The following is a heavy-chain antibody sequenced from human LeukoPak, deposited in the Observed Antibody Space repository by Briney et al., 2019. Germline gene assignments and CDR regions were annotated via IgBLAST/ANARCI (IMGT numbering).Heavy chain of an antibody. V-gene: IGHV4-59*01. J-gene: IGHJ6*02. CDR3: ARDRIAAAGKGSYGMDV. CDR2: IYYSGST. CDR1: GGSISSYY. D-gene: IGHD6-13*01. Sequence: PSETLSLTCTVSGGSISSYYWSWIRQPPGKGLEWIGYIYYSGSTNYNPSLKSRVTISVDTFKNQFSLKLSSVTAADTAVYYCARDRIAAAGKGSYGMDVWGQGTTVTVSS.